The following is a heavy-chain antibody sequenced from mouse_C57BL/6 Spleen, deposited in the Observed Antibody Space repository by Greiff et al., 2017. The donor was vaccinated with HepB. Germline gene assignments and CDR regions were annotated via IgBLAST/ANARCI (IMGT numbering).Heavy chain of an antibody. CDR3: ARGNYGNSVDY. J-gene: IGHJ2*01. CDR2: IDPSDSYT. V-gene: IGHV1-69*01. Sequence: QVQLQQSGAELVMPGASVKLSCKASGYTFTSYWMHWVKQRPGQGLEWIGGIDPSDSYTNYNQKFKGKSTLTVDKSSSTAYMQLSSLTSEDSAVYYCARGNYGNSVDYWGQGTTLTVSS. D-gene: IGHD2-1*01. CDR1: GYTFTSYW.